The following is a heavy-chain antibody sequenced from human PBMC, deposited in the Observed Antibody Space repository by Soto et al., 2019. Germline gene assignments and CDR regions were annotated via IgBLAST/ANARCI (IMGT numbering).Heavy chain of an antibody. D-gene: IGHD6-13*01. Sequence: QVQLQESGPGLVKPSVTLSLTSAVSGGSISSSNWWSWVRQPPGKGLEWIGEIYHSGSTNYNPSLKSRVTIAGDKSKNQFSLKLSSVTAADTAVYYCARIAAAGSYVQHWGQGTLVTVSS. V-gene: IGHV4-4*02. CDR2: IYHSGST. J-gene: IGHJ1*01. CDR3: ARIAAAGSYVQH. CDR1: GGSISSSNW.